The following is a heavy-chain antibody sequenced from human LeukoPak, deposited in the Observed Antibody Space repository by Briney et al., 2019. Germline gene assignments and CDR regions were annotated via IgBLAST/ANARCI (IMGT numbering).Heavy chain of an antibody. CDR1: GFTFSTYS. D-gene: IGHD4-23*01. CDR3: ARVRWASYYFEY. Sequence: PGGSLRLSCAASGFTFSTYSMNWVRQAPGKGLEWGSYISSGSSSISYADSVKGRFTISRDNAKNSLYLQMNSLRDEDTAVYYCARVRWASYYFEYWGQGTLVTVSS. J-gene: IGHJ4*02. CDR2: ISSGSSSI. V-gene: IGHV3-48*02.